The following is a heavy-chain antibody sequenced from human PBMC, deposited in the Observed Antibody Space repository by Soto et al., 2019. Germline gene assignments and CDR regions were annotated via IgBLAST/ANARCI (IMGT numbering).Heavy chain of an antibody. CDR1: GFTFSSYG. J-gene: IGHJ4*02. D-gene: IGHD3-3*01. Sequence: GGSLRLSCAASGFTFSSYGMHWVRQAPGKGLEWVAVISYDGSNKYYADSVKGRFTISRDNSKNTLYLQMNSLRAEDTAVYYCAKDCRDFWSGYYGYWGQGTLVTVSS. CDR3: AKDCRDFWSGYYGY. CDR2: ISYDGSNK. V-gene: IGHV3-30*18.